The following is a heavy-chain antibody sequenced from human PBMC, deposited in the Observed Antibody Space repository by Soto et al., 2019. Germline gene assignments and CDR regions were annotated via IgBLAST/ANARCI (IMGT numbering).Heavy chain of an antibody. CDR3: ARGDWNSLLAHYFDY. D-gene: IGHD1-7*01. V-gene: IGHV4-59*01. Sequence: SETLSLTCNVSGASISGNYWSWIRQPPGKGLEWIGYIYYSGSTNYNPSLKSRVTISVDTPKNQFSLKLSSVTAADTAVYYCARGDWNSLLAHYFDYWGQGTLVTVSS. CDR2: IYYSGST. CDR1: GASISGNY. J-gene: IGHJ4*02.